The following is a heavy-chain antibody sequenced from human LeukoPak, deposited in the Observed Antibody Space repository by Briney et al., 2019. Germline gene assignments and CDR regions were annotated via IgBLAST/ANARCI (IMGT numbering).Heavy chain of an antibody. CDR2: INHSGST. J-gene: IGHJ6*02. V-gene: IGHV4-34*01. CDR3: VSGRELLYGMDV. Sequence: SETLSLTCAVYGGSFSGYYWSWIRQPPGKGLEWIGEINHSGSTNYNPSLKSRVTISVDTSKNQFSLKLSSVTAADTAVYYCVSGRELLYGMDVWGQGTTVTVSS. CDR1: GGSFSGYY. D-gene: IGHD1-7*01.